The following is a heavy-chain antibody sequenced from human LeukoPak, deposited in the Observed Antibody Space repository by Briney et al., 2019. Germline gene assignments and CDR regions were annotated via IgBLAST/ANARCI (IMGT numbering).Heavy chain of an antibody. D-gene: IGHD3-10*01. CDR3: ARDLWFGEGDY. V-gene: IGHV3-21*01. Sequence: GGSMRLSXAASGFTFSSYSMNWVGQTPGKGLEWVSSISSSSSYIYYADSVKGRFTISRDNAKNSLYLQMNSLRAEDTAVYYSARDLWFGEGDYWGQGTLVTVSS. CDR1: GFTFSSYS. CDR2: ISSSSSYI. J-gene: IGHJ4*02.